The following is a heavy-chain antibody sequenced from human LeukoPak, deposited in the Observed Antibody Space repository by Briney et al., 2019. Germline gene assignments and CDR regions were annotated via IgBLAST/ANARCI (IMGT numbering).Heavy chain of an antibody. J-gene: IGHJ4*02. CDR1: GASISSNY. V-gene: IGHV4-4*07. Sequence: KSSETLSLTCTVSGASISSNYWSWIRQPAGKGLEWIGRIYSSGSTNSNPSLKSRVTISVDTSKNQFSLKLSSVTAADTAVYYCARLDYYDSSGEYWGQGTLVTVSS. CDR3: ARLDYYDSSGEY. CDR2: IYSSGST. D-gene: IGHD3-22*01.